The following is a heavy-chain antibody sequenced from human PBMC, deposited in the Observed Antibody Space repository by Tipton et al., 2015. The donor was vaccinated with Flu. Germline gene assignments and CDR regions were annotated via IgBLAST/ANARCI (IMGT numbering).Heavy chain of an antibody. Sequence: TLSLTCSVSGESFGINYYWSWIRQPPGKGLEWIGEINHSGSTNYNPSLKSRVTISVDTSKNQFSLKLSSVTAADTAVYYCATYLSDLWSGYSGGWFDPWGQGTLVTVSS. CDR2: INHSGST. V-gene: IGHV4-34*01. CDR3: ATYLSDLWSGYSGGWFDP. D-gene: IGHD3-3*01. CDR1: GESFGINYY. J-gene: IGHJ5*02.